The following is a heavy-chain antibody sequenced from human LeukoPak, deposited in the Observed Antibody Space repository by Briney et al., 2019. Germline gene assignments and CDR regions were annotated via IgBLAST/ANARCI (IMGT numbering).Heavy chain of an antibody. CDR2: INWNGGNT. CDR1: GFTVSSNY. Sequence: GGSLRLSCAASGFTVSSNYMSWVRQAPGKGLEWVSGINWNGGNTGYADSVKGRFTISRDNAKNSLYLQMNSLRAEDTAFYHCARDFYDTSGYYYDYWGQGTLVTVSS. D-gene: IGHD3-22*01. CDR3: ARDFYDTSGYYYDY. J-gene: IGHJ4*02. V-gene: IGHV3-20*01.